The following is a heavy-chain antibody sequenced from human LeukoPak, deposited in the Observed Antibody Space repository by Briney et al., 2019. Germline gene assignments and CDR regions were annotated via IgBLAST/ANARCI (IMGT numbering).Heavy chain of an antibody. D-gene: IGHD6-19*01. Sequence: ASVKVSCKASGYTFTSYGISWVRQAPGQGLEWMGWIGAYNGDTNYAQKLQGRVTMTTDTSTSTAYMELRSLTSDDTAVYYCARFQGGWYMRLYFDYWGQGTLVTVSS. J-gene: IGHJ4*02. CDR1: GYTFTSYG. V-gene: IGHV1-18*01. CDR2: IGAYNGDT. CDR3: ARFQGGWYMRLYFDY.